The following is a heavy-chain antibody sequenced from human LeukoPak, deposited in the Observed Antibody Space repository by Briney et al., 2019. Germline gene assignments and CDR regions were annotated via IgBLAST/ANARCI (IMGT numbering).Heavy chain of an antibody. CDR2: FYYSGST. V-gene: IGHV4-39*01. J-gene: IGHJ4*02. D-gene: IGHD2-2*01. CDR1: GGSIGSTNYY. CDR3: ARQYQLLYLDY. Sequence: SETLSLTCTVSGGSIGSTNYYWGWIRQPPGKGLEWIGSFYYSGSTHYNPSLKSRVTISVDTSKNQFSLNLSSVTAADTAVYYCARQYQLLYLDYWGQGTLVTVSS.